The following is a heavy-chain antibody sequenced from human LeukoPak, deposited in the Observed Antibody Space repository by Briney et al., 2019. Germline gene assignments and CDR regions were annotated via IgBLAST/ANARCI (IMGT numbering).Heavy chain of an antibody. Sequence: GGSLRLSCAASGFTFTIYGMNWLRQAPGKGLEWVSYLSGRSDSIYYAESVKGRFTISRDNARNSLYLQMNSLRDEDTAVYYCARASWCHYESSFSFFYWGRGAPLTHSS. J-gene: IGHJ4*02. CDR2: LSGRSDSI. V-gene: IGHV3-48*02. CDR1: GFTFTIYG. CDR3: ARASWCHYESSFSFFY. D-gene: IGHD3-22*01.